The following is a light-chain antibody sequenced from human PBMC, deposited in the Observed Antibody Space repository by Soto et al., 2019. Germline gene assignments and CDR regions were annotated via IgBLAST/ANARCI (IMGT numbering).Light chain of an antibody. CDR1: SSNVGRNP. Sequence: QSVLTQPPSASGTPGQRVTISCAGSSSNVGRNPISWYQHLPGTAPKLLIYNNDQRPSGVPDLLSGSTSGTSASLAISGLQSDDEADYYCASWDDSLKDVLFGGGTKLTVL. V-gene: IGLV1-44*01. CDR2: NND. CDR3: ASWDDSLKDVL. J-gene: IGLJ3*02.